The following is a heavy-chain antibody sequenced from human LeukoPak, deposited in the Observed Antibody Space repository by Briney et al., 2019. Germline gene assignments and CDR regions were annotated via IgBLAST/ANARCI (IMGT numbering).Heavy chain of an antibody. V-gene: IGHV1-18*01. D-gene: IGHD6-13*01. CDR2: TSAHNGNT. Sequence: ASVKVSCKASGYTFTTYGIPWVRQAPGQGLEWMGWTSAHNGNTKSAQKLQGRVTMTTDTSTRTAYMELRSLRSDDTAVYYCARDTIAADFIDYWGQGTLVTVSS. CDR3: ARDTIAADFIDY. CDR1: GYTFTTYG. J-gene: IGHJ4*02.